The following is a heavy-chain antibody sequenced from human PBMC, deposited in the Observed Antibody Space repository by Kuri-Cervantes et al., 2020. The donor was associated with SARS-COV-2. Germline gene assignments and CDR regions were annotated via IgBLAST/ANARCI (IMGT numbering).Heavy chain of an antibody. V-gene: IGHV3-74*01. Sequence: GGSLRLSCAASGFTFSSYWMHWVRQAPGKGLVWVSRINSDGSSTSYADSVKGRFTISRDNSKNTLYLQMNSLRAEDTAVYYCARHTDYDILTGYPNWFDPWGQGTLVTVSS. CDR2: INSDGSST. J-gene: IGHJ5*02. CDR1: GFTFSSYW. D-gene: IGHD3-9*01. CDR3: ARHTDYDILTGYPNWFDP.